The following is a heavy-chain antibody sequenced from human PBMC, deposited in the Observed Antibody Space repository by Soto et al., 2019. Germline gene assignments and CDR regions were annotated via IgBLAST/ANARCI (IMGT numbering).Heavy chain of an antibody. Sequence: GSLRLSCAASGFTFSSYAMSWVRQAPGKGLEWVSAISGSGGSTYYADSVKGRFTISRDNSKNTLYLQMNSLRAEDTAVYYCARILYYDILTGYYGRVDDYYYMDVWGKGTTVTVSS. V-gene: IGHV3-23*01. CDR1: GFTFSSYA. CDR3: ARILYYDILTGYYGRVDDYYYMDV. CDR2: ISGSGGST. J-gene: IGHJ6*03. D-gene: IGHD3-9*01.